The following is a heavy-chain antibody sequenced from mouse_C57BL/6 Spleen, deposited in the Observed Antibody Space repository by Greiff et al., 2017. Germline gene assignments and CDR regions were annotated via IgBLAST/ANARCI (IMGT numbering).Heavy chain of an antibody. CDR1: GYTFTSYW. J-gene: IGHJ2*01. V-gene: IGHV1-72*01. CDR2: SDPNSGGT. CDR3: ARRGTYAYYFDY. Sequence: QVQLQQPGAELVKPGASVKLSCKASGYTFTSYWMHWVKQRPGRGLEGIGRSDPNSGGTKYNEKFKSKATLTVDKPSSTAYMQLSSLTSEASAVYYCARRGTYAYYFDYWGQGTTLTVSS. D-gene: IGHD5-1*01.